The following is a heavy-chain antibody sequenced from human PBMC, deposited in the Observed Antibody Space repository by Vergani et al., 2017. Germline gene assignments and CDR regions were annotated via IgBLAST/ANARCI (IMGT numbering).Heavy chain of an antibody. CDR1: GFTFSTYA. Sequence: EVQLLESGGGLVQPGGSLRLSCAASGFTFSTYAMTWVRQAPGKGLEWVSTISSDGDSTYSADSVKGRFTISRDNSKNTLSLQMNSLTAEDTAIYYCAGPQGTSAYYDGGFDYWGQGILVTVSS. D-gene: IGHD3-22*01. J-gene: IGHJ4*02. CDR2: ISSDGDST. CDR3: AGPQGTSAYYDGGFDY. V-gene: IGHV3-23*01.